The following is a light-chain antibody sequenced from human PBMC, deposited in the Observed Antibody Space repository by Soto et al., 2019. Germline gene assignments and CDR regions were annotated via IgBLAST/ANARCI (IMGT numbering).Light chain of an antibody. CDR1: QHINNY. CDR2: SAS. V-gene: IGKV1-39*01. CDR3: QQSSSTPGALT. J-gene: IGKJ4*01. Sequence: DIQMTQSPSSLSASIGDRVSITCRANQHINNYVNWYQQRPGKAPRVLIFSASTLQSGVPSRFSGSGSGTDFTLTISSLEPEDFGIYFCQQSSSTPGALTFGGGTRVDIK.